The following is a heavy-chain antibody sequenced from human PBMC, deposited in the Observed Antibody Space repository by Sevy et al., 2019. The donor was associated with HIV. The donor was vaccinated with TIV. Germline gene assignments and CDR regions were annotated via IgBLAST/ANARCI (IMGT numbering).Heavy chain of an antibody. CDR3: AHRNRPQYYYDSSGYPIDAFDI. CDR2: IYWDDDK. V-gene: IGHV2-5*02. J-gene: IGHJ3*02. Sequence: SGPTLVNPTQTLTLTCTFSGFSLSTSGVGVGWIRQPPGKALEWLALIYWDDDKRYSPSLKSRLTITKDTSKNQVVLTMTNIDPVDTATYYCAHRNRPQYYYDSSGYPIDAFDIWGQGTMVTVSS. CDR1: GFSLSTSGVG. D-gene: IGHD3-22*01.